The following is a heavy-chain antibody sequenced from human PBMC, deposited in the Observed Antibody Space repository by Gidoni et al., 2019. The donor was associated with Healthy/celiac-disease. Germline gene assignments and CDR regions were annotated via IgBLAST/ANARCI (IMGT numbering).Heavy chain of an antibody. CDR2: IYSGGST. D-gene: IGHD3-22*01. J-gene: IGHJ4*02. Sequence: EVQLVESGGGLIQPGGSLSLSCAASGFTVRINYMSWVRQAPGKGLEWVSVIYSGGSTYYADSVKGLFTISRDNSKNTLYLQMNSLRAEDTAVYYCAREDVAGPYYDSSGYYFGYWGQGTLVTVSS. CDR1: GFTVRINY. V-gene: IGHV3-53*01. CDR3: AREDVAGPYYDSSGYYFGY.